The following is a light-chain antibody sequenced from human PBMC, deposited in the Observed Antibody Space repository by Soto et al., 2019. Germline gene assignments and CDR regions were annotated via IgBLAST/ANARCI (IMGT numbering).Light chain of an antibody. CDR1: QSVSSSY. CDR2: GAS. V-gene: IGKV3-20*01. J-gene: IGKJ2*01. Sequence: EIVLTQSPGTLSLSPGERATLSCRASQSVSSSYLAWYQQKPGQAPRLLIYGASSRATGIPDRFSGNGSATDFTLTITRLEPEDFAVYYCQQYGSSPLFTFGQGTKLEIK. CDR3: QQYGSSPLFT.